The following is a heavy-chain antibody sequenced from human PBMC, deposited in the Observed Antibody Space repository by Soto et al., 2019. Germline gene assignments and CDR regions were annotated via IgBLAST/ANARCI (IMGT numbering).Heavy chain of an antibody. V-gene: IGHV3-11*01. Sequence: QVQLVESGGGLFKPGGSLRLSCAASGFTFSDYYMSWIRQAPGKGLEWVSYISSSGSTIYYADSVKGRFTISRDNAKNSLYLQMNSLRAEDTAVYYCQGSGSYYMWLGDYYYGMDVWGQGTTVTVSS. CDR2: ISSSGSTI. D-gene: IGHD3-10*01. CDR3: QGSGSYYMWLGDYYYGMDV. J-gene: IGHJ6*02. CDR1: GFTFSDYY.